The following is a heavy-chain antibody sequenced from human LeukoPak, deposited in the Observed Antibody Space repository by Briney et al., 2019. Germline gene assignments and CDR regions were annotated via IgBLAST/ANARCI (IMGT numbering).Heavy chain of an antibody. CDR2: IYPGDSDT. V-gene: IGHV5-51*01. CDR3: ATNTMFRGIHAFDI. CDR1: GYSFTSYW. Sequence: GESLRISCKGSGYSFTSYWIGWVRQMPGKGLEWMGIIYPGDSDTRYSPSFQGQVTISADKSISTAYLQWSSLKASDSAMYYCATNTMFRGIHAFDIWGQGTMVTVSS. D-gene: IGHD3-10*01. J-gene: IGHJ3*02.